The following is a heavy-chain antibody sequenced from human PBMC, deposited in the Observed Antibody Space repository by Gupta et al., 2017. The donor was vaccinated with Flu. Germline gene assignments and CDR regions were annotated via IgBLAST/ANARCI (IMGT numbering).Heavy chain of an antibody. J-gene: IGHJ4*02. Sequence: NSWMSWVRQPPGKGLEWVGRIKIKAQGETVDEAVAVKDRFTISRDDAQHTLYIQMRRMKSEDTAVYYGVTGLGYTELDDWGQGTMVTVSS. V-gene: IGHV3-15*01. D-gene: IGHD6-25*01. CDR1: NSW. CDR2: IKIKAQGETV. CDR3: VTGLGYTELDD.